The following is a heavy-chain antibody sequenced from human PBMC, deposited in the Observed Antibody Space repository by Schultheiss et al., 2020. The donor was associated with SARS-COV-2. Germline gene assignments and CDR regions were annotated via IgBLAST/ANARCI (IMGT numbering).Heavy chain of an antibody. D-gene: IGHD6-19*01. CDR1: GFTFSSYA. CDR3: ARDRADMAVAATGWFDP. CDR2: ISGSGGST. J-gene: IGHJ5*02. V-gene: IGHV3-23*01. Sequence: GGSLRLSCAASGFTFSSYAMSWVRQAPGKGLEWVSAISGSGGSTYYADSVKGRFTISRDNAKNSLYLQMNSLRAEDTAVYYCARDRADMAVAATGWFDPWGQGTLVTVSS.